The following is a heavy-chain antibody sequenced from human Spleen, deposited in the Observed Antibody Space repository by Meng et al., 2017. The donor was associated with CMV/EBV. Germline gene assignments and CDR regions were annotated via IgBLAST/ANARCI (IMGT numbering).Heavy chain of an antibody. CDR2: INPNTGDT. CDR3: ARSRTGVFGYFDL. J-gene: IGHJ2*01. Sequence: QVQLGQSGAEVKKPRASVKASCKSSGYTFTDYYIHWVRQAPGKGLKWMVRINPNTGDTNYAPTFQGRVTMTRDTSIRTAYMELRRLRSDDTAVYYCARSRTGVFGYFDLWGRGTLVTVSS. V-gene: IGHV1-2*06. D-gene: IGHD7-27*01. CDR1: GYTFTDYY.